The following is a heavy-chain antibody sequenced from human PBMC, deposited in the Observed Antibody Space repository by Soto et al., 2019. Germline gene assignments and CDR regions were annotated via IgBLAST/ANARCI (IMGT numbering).Heavy chain of an antibody. V-gene: IGHV1-3*01. Sequence: ASVKVSCKASGYTFTSYAMHWVRQAPGQRLEWMGWTNAGNGNTKYSQKFQGRVTITRDTSASTAYMELSSLRSEDTAVYYCARDRGIEEYLKEVGARLNWFDPWGQGTLVTVSS. CDR2: TNAGNGNT. J-gene: IGHJ5*02. D-gene: IGHD1-26*01. CDR3: ARDRGIEEYLKEVGARLNWFDP. CDR1: GYTFTSYA.